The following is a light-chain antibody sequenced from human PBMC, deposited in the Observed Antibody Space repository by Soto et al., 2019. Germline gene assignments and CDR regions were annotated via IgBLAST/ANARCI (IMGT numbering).Light chain of an antibody. CDR3: QQRNNWRGT. CDR1: QSVSSY. V-gene: IGKV3-11*01. Sequence: EIVLTQSPATLSLSPGERATLSCRASQSVSSYLAWYQQKPGQAPRLLIYDASNRATGIPARFSGSGSGTDFTLTISSLEPEDFAVYCCQQRNNWRGTFGGGTKVEIK. J-gene: IGKJ4*01. CDR2: DAS.